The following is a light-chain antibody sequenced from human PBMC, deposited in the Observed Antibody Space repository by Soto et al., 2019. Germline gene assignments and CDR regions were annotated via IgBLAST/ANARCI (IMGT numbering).Light chain of an antibody. CDR2: GAS. CDR1: QSVSSH. J-gene: IGKJ2*01. V-gene: IGKV3-15*01. CDR3: QQYADWSRYT. Sequence: EIVMTQSPVTLSVSLEERATLSCRASQSVSSHLAWYQQKPGQAPRLLIFGASTRATGNPARFSGSGSGTEFTLTLSCLQSEDFAVYYCQQYADWSRYTFGEGTKLEIK.